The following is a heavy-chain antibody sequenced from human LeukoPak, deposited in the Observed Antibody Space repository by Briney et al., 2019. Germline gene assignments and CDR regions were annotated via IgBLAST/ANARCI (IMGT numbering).Heavy chain of an antibody. CDR3: AREGGPYRPLDY. J-gene: IGHJ4*02. CDR1: GGSTTNTNY. CDR2: VNLQGST. Sequence: SGTLSLTCGVSGGSTTNTNYWTWVRQPPGKGLEWIGEVNLQGSTNYNPSLMGRVAISVDKSENHISLQLTSVTAADTAVYYCAREGGPYRPLDYSGQGTLVTVSS. V-gene: IGHV4-4*02.